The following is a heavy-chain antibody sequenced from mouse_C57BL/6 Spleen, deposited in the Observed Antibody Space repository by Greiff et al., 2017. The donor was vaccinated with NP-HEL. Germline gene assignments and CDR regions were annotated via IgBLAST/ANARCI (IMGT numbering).Heavy chain of an antibody. V-gene: IGHV5-9-1*02. CDR1: GFTFSSYA. CDR2: ISSGGDYI. D-gene: IGHD4-1*01. Sequence: DVMLVESGEGLVKPGGSLKLSCAASGFTFSSYAMSWVRQTPEKRLEWVAYISSGGDYIYYADTVKGRFTISRDNARNTLYLQMSSLKSEDTAMYYCTRDTGTLPFDYWGQGTTLTVSS. J-gene: IGHJ2*01. CDR3: TRDTGTLPFDY.